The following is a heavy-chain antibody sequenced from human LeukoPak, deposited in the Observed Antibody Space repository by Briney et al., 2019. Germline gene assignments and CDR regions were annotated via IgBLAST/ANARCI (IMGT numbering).Heavy chain of an antibody. CDR2: IKQDGSEK. CDR3: ARVIAEMATITSYFDY. V-gene: IGHV3-7*01. CDR1: GFTFSSYW. D-gene: IGHD5-24*01. Sequence: GGSLRLSCAASGFTFSSYWMSWVRQAPGKGLEWVANIKQDGSEKYYVDSVKGRFTISRDNAKNSLYLQMNSLRAEDTAAYYCARVIAEMATITSYFDYWGQGTTVTVSS. J-gene: IGHJ4*02.